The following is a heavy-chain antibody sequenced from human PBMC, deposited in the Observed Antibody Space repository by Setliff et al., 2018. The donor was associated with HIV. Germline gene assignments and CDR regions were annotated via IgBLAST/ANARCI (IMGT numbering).Heavy chain of an antibody. Sequence: PGGSLRLSCAASGFTFSSYSMNWVRQAPGKGLEWVSSIRSSSSYIYYADSVKGRFTISRDNAKNSLYLQMNSLRAEDTAVYYCARADIVATYYFDYWGQGTLVTVSS. J-gene: IGHJ4*02. D-gene: IGHD5-12*01. V-gene: IGHV3-21*01. CDR1: GFTFSSYS. CDR3: ARADIVATYYFDY. CDR2: IRSSSSYI.